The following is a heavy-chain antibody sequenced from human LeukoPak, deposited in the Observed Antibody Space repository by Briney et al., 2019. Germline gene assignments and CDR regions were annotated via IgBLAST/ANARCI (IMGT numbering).Heavy chain of an antibody. CDR3: ARYSNAYAGARWFDH. CDR2: IYYSGST. Sequence: PSETLSLTCSVSGGSISGYYWSWIRQPPGKELEWIGYIYYSGSTNYNPSLKSRVTISLDTSKNQFSLKLSSVTPADTAVYHCARYSNAYAGARWFDHWGQGTLVTVS. D-gene: IGHD2-21*01. J-gene: IGHJ5*02. V-gene: IGHV4-59*01. CDR1: GGSISGYY.